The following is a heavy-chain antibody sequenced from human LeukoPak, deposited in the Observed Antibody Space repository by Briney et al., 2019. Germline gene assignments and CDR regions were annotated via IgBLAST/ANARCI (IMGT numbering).Heavy chain of an antibody. CDR3: ARFYYDQGDAFDI. CDR1: GGTFSSYT. V-gene: IGHV1-69*02. J-gene: IGHJ3*02. CDR2: IIPILGIA. D-gene: IGHD3-22*01. Sequence: HWSSVKVSCKASGGTFSSYTISWVRQAPGQGLEWMGRIIPILGIANYAQKFQGRVTITADKSTSTAYMELSSLRSEDTAVYYCARFYYDQGDAFDIWGQGTMVTVSS.